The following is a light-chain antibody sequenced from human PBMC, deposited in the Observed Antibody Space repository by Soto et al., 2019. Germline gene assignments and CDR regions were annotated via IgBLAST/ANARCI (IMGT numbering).Light chain of an antibody. J-gene: IGLJ2*01. Sequence: QSALTQPASVSGSPGQSITISCTGTSSDVGDYNYVSWYQQHPGKAPEVLIYEVTNRPSGVSNRFSGSKSGNTASLTISGLQAEDEADYYCASYTGIYTPAVLFGGGTKLTVL. CDR2: EVT. CDR1: SSDVGDYNY. V-gene: IGLV2-14*01. CDR3: ASYTGIYTPAVL.